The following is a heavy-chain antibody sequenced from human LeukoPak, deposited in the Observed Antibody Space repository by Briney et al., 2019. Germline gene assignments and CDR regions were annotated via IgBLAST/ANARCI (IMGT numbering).Heavy chain of an antibody. J-gene: IGHJ3*02. D-gene: IGHD1-14*01. CDR3: AKASSRNRVASDAFDI. V-gene: IGHV3-23*01. CDR2: IGGSGGST. Sequence: GGSLRLSCAASGFTFSSHAMNWVRQAPGKGLEWVSAIGGSGGSTYYADSVKGRFTISRDNSKNTLYLQMNCLRAEDTAVYYCAKASSRNRVASDAFDIWGQGTMVTVPS. CDR1: GFTFSSHA.